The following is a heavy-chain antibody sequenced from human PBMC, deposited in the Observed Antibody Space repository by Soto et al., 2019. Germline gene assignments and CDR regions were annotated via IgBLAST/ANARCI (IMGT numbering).Heavy chain of an antibody. V-gene: IGHV1-18*01. D-gene: IGHD2-15*01. CDR1: GYTFTTHG. CDR2: VSGDNGHT. CDR3: ARDLGYCRSGTCSREWFDP. J-gene: IGHJ5*02. Sequence: QVQLVQSGAEVKKPGASVKVSCKASGYTFTTHGISWVRQAPGQGLEWMGWVSGDNGHTNYAQSLQGRVTMTTDTSPNTAYMELRSLRSDDTAVYYCARDLGYCRSGTCSREWFDPWGQGTLVTVSS.